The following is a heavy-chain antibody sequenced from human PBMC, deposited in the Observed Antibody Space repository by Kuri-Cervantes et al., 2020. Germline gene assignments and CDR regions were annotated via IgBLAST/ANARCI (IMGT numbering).Heavy chain of an antibody. CDR3: ARDYWRQQLEKGPWTNYYYYYGMDV. CDR1: GGSFSGYY. J-gene: IGHJ6*02. CDR2: INHSGST. D-gene: IGHD6-13*01. Sequence: SETLSLTCAVYGGSFSGYYWSWIRQPPGKGLEWIGEINHSGSTNYNPSLRSRVTISVDTSKNQFSLKLSSVTAADTAVYYCARDYWRQQLEKGPWTNYYYYYGMDVWGQGTTVTVSS. V-gene: IGHV4-34*01.